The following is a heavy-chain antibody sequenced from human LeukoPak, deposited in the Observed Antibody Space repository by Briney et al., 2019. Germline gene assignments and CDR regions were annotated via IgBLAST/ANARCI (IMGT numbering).Heavy chain of an antibody. J-gene: IGHJ4*02. V-gene: IGHV3-7*03. CDR1: GFTFSSYW. CDR3: ARVLGYCSSTSCYHFDY. D-gene: IGHD2-2*01. CDR2: INQDGSEK. Sequence: GGSLRLSCAASGFTFSSYWMSWVRQAPGKGLEWVANINQDGSEKYYVDSVKGRFTISRDNAKNSLYLQMNSLRAEDTAVYYCARVLGYCSSTSCYHFDYWGQGTLVTVSS.